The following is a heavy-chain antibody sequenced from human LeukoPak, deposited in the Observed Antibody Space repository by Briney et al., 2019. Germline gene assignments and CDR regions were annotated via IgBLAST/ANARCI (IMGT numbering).Heavy chain of an antibody. D-gene: IGHD5-18*01. Sequence: GRSLRLSCAASGFTFSNYAMHWVRQAPGKGLEWVAVISYDGRNKYSADSVKGRFTISRDNAENSLYLQMNSLRVEDTAFYYCARDLAYSRLDYWGQGMLVTVSS. CDR1: GFTFSNYA. CDR3: ARDLAYSRLDY. CDR2: ISYDGRNK. V-gene: IGHV3-30-3*01. J-gene: IGHJ4*02.